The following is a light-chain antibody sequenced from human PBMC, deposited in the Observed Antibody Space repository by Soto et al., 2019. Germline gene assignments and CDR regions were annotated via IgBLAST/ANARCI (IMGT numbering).Light chain of an antibody. CDR3: CSYVGSSTHV. CDR2: EVS. V-gene: IGLV2-23*02. J-gene: IGLJ1*01. Sequence: SVLTQPASVSGSPGQSITISCTGTSNDVGNYNLVSWYQQHPGKAPKLMIYEVSKRPSGVSNRFSGSKSGNTASLTISGLQAEDEADYYCCSYVGSSTHVFATGTKVTVL. CDR1: SNDVGNYNL.